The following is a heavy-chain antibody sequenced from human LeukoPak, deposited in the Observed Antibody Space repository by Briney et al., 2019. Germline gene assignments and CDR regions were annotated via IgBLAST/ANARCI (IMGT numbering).Heavy chain of an antibody. D-gene: IGHD7-27*01. Sequence: PGGSLRLSCAASGFTFGSYVMIWVRQAPGKGREWVSIIGTSGSHIHYADSVKCPFSISRDNSNNTLSLQMNSLRVDDTAVYYCARDPNWGSGYWGQGTLVTVSS. J-gene: IGHJ4*02. V-gene: IGHV3-23*01. CDR3: ARDPNWGSGY. CDR1: GFTFGSYV. CDR2: IGTSGSHI.